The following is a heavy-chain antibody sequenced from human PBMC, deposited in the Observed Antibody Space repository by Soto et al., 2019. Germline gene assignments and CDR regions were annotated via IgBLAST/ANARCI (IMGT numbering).Heavy chain of an antibody. CDR1: GFTFSSYG. J-gene: IGHJ5*01. CDR2: IWYDGSNK. D-gene: IGHD6-19*01. CDR3: AREGSSGWYKGWFDS. V-gene: IGHV3-33*01. Sequence: QVQLVESGGGVVQPGRSLRLSCAASGFTFSSYGMHWVRQAPGKGLEWVAVIWYDGSNKYYADSVKGRFTISRDNSKNTLYLQMNSLRAEDTAVYYCAREGSSGWYKGWFDSWGQGTLVTVSS.